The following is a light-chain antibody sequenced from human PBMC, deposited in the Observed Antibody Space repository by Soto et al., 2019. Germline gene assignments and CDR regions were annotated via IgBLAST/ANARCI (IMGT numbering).Light chain of an antibody. Sequence: DIQMTQSPSSVSASVGDRVTITCRASQVISSWLAWYQQKPGQAPRLLIYGASNLETGVPSRFTGSESGTDFTRTINNLQPEDFATYFCQQVSSFPFTFGGGTKVDIK. J-gene: IGKJ4*01. V-gene: IGKV1-12*02. CDR1: QVISSW. CDR2: GAS. CDR3: QQVSSFPFT.